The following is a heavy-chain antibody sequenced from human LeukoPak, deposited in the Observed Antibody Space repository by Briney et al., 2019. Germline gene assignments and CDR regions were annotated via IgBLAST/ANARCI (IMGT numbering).Heavy chain of an antibody. CDR2: ISYDGRNK. J-gene: IGHJ4*02. V-gene: IGHV3-30*18. CDR3: ANAVRYFHPPAY. CDR1: GFTFSSYG. D-gene: IGHD3-9*01. Sequence: PGGSLRLSCAASGFTFSSYGMHWVRQAPGKGLEWVAVISYDGRNKYYADSVRGRFTISRDNSKNTLYLQMNSLTPEDTAMYYCANAVRYFHPPAYWGQGTLVTVSS.